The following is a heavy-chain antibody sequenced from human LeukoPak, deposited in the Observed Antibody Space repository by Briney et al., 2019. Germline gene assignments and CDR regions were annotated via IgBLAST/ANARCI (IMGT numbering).Heavy chain of an antibody. CDR3: ARRTSRYYMDV. Sequence: PSETLSPTCTVSGPSITSSSYYCGWIRHPRVKGLEWIGRTYYSGNTYYNPYLKSRVTISVDTSKNQFSLKLSSVTAADTAGYYCARRTSRYYMDVWGKGTTVTVSS. CDR2: TYYSGNT. CDR1: GPSITSSSYY. D-gene: IGHD2-2*01. V-gene: IGHV4-39*01. J-gene: IGHJ6*03.